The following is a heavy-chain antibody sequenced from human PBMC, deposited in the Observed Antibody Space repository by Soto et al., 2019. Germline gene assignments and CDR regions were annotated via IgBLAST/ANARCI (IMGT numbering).Heavy chain of an antibody. Sequence: GGSLRLSCAASGFTFSSYDMHWVRQATGKGLEWVSAIGTAGDTYYPGSVKGRFTISRENAKHSLYLQMNSLRAGDTAVYYCARVATVTPDWYFDLWGRGTLVTVSS. J-gene: IGHJ2*01. D-gene: IGHD4-17*01. V-gene: IGHV3-13*01. CDR2: IGTAGDT. CDR1: GFTFSSYD. CDR3: ARVATVTPDWYFDL.